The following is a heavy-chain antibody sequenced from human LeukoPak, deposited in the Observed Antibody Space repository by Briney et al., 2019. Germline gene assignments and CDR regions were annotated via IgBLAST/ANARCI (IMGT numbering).Heavy chain of an antibody. D-gene: IGHD2-2*01. V-gene: IGHV3-48*04. CDR3: ARLRALDQ. CDR1: GFTFSSYN. CDR2: ISSSSGTI. Sequence: PGGSLRLSCVASGFTFSSYNMNWVRQAPGRGLEWVSYISSSSGTIYYADSVKGRFTISRDNAKNSLYLQMTGLRVEDTAIYYCARLRALDQWGQGTLVTVSS. J-gene: IGHJ1*01.